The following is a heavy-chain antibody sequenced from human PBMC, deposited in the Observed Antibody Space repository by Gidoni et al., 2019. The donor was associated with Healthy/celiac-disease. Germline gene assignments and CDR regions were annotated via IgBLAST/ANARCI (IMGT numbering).Heavy chain of an antibody. CDR2: IYPGDSDT. J-gene: IGHJ6*02. CDR1: GYSFTSYW. Sequence: EVQLVQSGAEVKKPGESLKISGKGSGYSFTSYWIGWVRQMPGKGLEWMGIIYPGDSDTRYSPSFQGQVTISADKSISTAHLQWSSLKASDTAMYYCARRYCTGGVCPYYGMDVWGQGTTVTVSS. D-gene: IGHD2-8*02. CDR3: ARRYCTGGVCPYYGMDV. V-gene: IGHV5-51*01.